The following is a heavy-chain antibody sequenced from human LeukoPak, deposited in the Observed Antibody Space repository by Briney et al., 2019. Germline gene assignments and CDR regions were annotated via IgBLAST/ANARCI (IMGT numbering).Heavy chain of an antibody. Sequence: GGSLRLSCAVAGFNFWNTGMSLVRQAPGKGLEWVSAISGSAGRSYYADSVKGRFTISRDNSKNTLYLQMNSLRAEDTAVYYCAKEYSGTFSPFPSYFDCWGQGTLVTVSS. J-gene: IGHJ4*02. D-gene: IGHD1-26*01. CDR2: ISGSAGRS. V-gene: IGHV3-23*01. CDR1: GFNFWNTG. CDR3: AKEYSGTFSPFPSYFDC.